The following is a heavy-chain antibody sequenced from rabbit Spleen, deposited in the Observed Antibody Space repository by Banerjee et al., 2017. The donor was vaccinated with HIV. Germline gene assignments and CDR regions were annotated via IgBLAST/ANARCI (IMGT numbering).Heavy chain of an antibody. Sequence: QEQLVESGGGLVKPGASLTLTCTASGFSFSSSYDMCWVRQAPGKGLEWIACIDTGSSGFTYFASWAKGRFTISKTSSTTVTLQMTSLTAADTATYFCASNVGYVNYGWLSIDLWGQGTLVTVS. CDR1: GFSFSSSYD. V-gene: IGHV1S45*01. CDR3: ASNVGYVNYGWLSIDL. J-gene: IGHJ3*01. D-gene: IGHD6-1*01. CDR2: IDTGSSGFT.